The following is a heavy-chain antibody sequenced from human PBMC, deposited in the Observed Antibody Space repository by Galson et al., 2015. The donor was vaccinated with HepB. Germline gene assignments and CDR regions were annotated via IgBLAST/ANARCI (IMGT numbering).Heavy chain of an antibody. J-gene: IGHJ3*02. CDR1: GYMFSNYG. CDR2: ISAYSGNT. Sequence: SVKVSCKASGYMFSNYGISWVRQAPGQGLEWMGWISAYSGNTNYAQKVQGRVTMTTDTSTSTAYMELRSLRSDDTAVYYCARDSTGAFDTFDIWGQGTMVNVAS. V-gene: IGHV1-18*01. CDR3: ARDSTGAFDTFDI. D-gene: IGHD1-14*01.